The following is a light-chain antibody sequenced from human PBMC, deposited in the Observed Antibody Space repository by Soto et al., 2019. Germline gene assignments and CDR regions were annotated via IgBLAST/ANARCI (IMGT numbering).Light chain of an antibody. V-gene: IGLV2-11*01. Sequence: QSALTQPRSVSGSPGQSVTISCTGTSSDVGGYNYVSWYQQHPGKAPKVMIYDVSERPPGVPDRFSGSKSGNTASLTISGLQAEDEADYYCCSYAGSPRDVLGAGTKLTVL. CDR2: DVS. CDR3: CSYAGSPRDV. J-gene: IGLJ1*01. CDR1: SSDVGGYNY.